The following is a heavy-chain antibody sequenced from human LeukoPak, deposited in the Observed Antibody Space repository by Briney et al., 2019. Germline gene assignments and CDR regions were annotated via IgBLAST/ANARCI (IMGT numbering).Heavy chain of an antibody. J-gene: IGHJ4*02. CDR1: GFTFSSYV. V-gene: IGHV3-23*01. Sequence: PGGSLRLSCAASGFTFSSYVMSWVRQAPGKGLEWVSAISGSGGSTYYADSVKGRFTISRDNSKNTLYLQMNSLRAEDTAVYYCARDRVGATTNFDYWGQGTLVTVSS. D-gene: IGHD1-26*01. CDR3: ARDRVGATTNFDY. CDR2: ISGSGGST.